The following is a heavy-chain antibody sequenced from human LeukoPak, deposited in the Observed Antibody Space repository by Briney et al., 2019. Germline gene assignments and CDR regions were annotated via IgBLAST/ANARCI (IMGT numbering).Heavy chain of an antibody. CDR3: AKAVVTASSYYFDY. CDR1: GYSFTDYY. J-gene: IGHJ4*02. D-gene: IGHD2-21*02. V-gene: IGHV1-46*01. CDR2: INPSGGPT. Sequence: ASVKVSCKASGYSFTDYYIHWVRQAPGQGLEWMGIINPSGGPTSNAQKFQGRVTMTRDTATTTAYMELSSLRSEDTAVYYCAKAVVTASSYYFDYWGQGTLVTVSS.